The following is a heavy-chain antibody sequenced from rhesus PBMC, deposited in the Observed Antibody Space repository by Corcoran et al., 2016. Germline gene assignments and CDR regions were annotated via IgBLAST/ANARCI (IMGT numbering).Heavy chain of an antibody. CDR1: GFTFEDYA. Sequence: EVQLVESGGALAQPGGSLRLSCAASGFTFEDYAMHWVRTAPGKGLEWVSRISWISGNIDAIDDADAGKGRFTVSRDNAKNSLFLKVDRLRAEDTAVYSCTRELAVLIRGKPKPNFFDYWGQGVLVTVSS. D-gene: IGHD3-16*01. CDR2: ISWISGNIDAI. CDR3: TRELAVLIRGKPKPNFFDY. V-gene: IGHV3-134*01. J-gene: IGHJ4*01.